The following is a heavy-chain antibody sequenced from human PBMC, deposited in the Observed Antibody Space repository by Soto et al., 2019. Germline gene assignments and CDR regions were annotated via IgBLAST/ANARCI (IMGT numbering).Heavy chain of an antibody. CDR1: GYNIASYW. Sequence: GESLKISCKGSGYNIASYWIGWVRQMPGKGLEWMGIIFPGNSDTRYSPSFQGQVTISADESISTAYLQWSSLKASDTAMYYCARRIAGVGSYYFDYWGQGTLVTVSS. CDR2: IFPGNSDT. D-gene: IGHD6-13*01. V-gene: IGHV5-51*01. CDR3: ARRIAGVGSYYFDY. J-gene: IGHJ4*02.